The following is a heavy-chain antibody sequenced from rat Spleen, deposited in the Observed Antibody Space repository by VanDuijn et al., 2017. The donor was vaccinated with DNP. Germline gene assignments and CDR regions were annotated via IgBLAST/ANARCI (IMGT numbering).Heavy chain of an antibody. CDR3: VRNDYGYNYGYWYFDF. Sequence: EVQLVESGGDLVQPGRSLKLSCVASGFTFSNYWMTWIRQVPGKGLEWVASISSSGDTTYYPDSVKGRFTISRNNAKNTQYLQMDSLRSEDTATYYCVRNDYGYNYGYWYFDFWGPGTMVTVSS. CDR1: GFTFSNYW. J-gene: IGHJ1*01. CDR2: ISSSGDTT. V-gene: IGHV5-31*01. D-gene: IGHD1-4*01.